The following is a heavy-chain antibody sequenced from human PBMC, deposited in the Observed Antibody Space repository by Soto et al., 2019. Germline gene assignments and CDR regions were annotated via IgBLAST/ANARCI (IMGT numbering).Heavy chain of an antibody. CDR2: ISAYNGNT. CDR3: ARDDPAAGITLNFDY. J-gene: IGHJ4*02. V-gene: IGHV1-18*01. CDR1: GYTFTSYG. Sequence: ASVKVSCKASGYTFTSYGISWVRQAPGQGLEWMGWISAYNGNTNYAQKLQGRVTMTTDTSTSTAYMELRSLRSDDTAVHYCARDDPAAGITLNFDYWGEGTLVTVSS. D-gene: IGHD6-13*01.